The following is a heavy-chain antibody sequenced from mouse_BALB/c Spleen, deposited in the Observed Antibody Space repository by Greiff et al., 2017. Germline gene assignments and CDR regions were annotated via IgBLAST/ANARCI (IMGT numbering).Heavy chain of an antibody. D-gene: IGHD2-4*01. V-gene: IGHV5-6-5*01. CDR3: ARVPYDYGGFDY. Sequence: EVQRVESGGGLVKPGGSLKLSCAASGFTFSSYAMSWVRQTPEKRLEWVASISSGGSTYYPDSVKGRFTISRDNARNILYLQMSSLRSEDTAMYYCARVPYDYGGFDYWGQGTTLTVSS. J-gene: IGHJ2*01. CDR2: ISSGGST. CDR1: GFTFSSYA.